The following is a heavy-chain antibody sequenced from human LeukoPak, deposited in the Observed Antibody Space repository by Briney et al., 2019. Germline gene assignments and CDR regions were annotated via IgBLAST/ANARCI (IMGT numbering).Heavy chain of an antibody. CDR1: GLSFTNAW. Sequence: PGGSLRLSCAASGLSFTNAWMSWVRQAPGKGLEWVGRIKSKGDGETTDYAAPVKGRVTMSRDDSKATLYLQMNSLKAEDTAVYYCTTDLGITMIRGVIVYWGQGTLVIVSS. D-gene: IGHD3-10*01. CDR3: TTDLGITMIRGVIVY. V-gene: IGHV3-15*01. J-gene: IGHJ4*02. CDR2: IKSKGDGETT.